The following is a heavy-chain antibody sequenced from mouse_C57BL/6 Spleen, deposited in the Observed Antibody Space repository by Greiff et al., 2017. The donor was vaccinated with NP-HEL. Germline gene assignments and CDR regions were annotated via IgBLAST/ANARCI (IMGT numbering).Heavy chain of an antibody. CDR1: GYTFTSYW. J-gene: IGHJ4*01. CDR3: ARSVVDYAMDY. CDR2: IDPSDSYT. V-gene: IGHV1-69*01. Sequence: QVQLQQPGAELVMPGASVKLSCKASGYTFTSYWMHWVKQRPGQGLEWIGEIDPSDSYTNYNQKFKGKSTLTVDKSSSTAYMQLSSLTSEDSAVYYCARSVVDYAMDYWGQGTSGTVSS. D-gene: IGHD1-1*01.